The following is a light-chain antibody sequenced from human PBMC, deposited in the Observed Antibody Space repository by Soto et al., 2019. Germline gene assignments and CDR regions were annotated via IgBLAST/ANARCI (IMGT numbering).Light chain of an antibody. CDR1: QSVSNSY. Sequence: EILLTQSPGTLSLSPGERATLSRRASQSVSNSYLAWYQQKPGQAPRLLIYGASSRATGISDRFSGSGSGTDFTLTISRLEPEDFAVYYCQQYGSSPISFGQGTRLEI. CDR2: GAS. J-gene: IGKJ5*01. V-gene: IGKV3-20*01. CDR3: QQYGSSPIS.